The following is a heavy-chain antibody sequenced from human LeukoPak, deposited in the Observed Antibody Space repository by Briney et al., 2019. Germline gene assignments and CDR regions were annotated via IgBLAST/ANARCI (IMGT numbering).Heavy chain of an antibody. CDR3: ASLRISSSYAFDY. Sequence: GGSLRLSCAASGFTFSSYAMHWVRQAPGKGLEWAAVISYDGSNKYYADSVKGRFTISRDNSKNTLYLQMNSLRAEDTAVYYCASLRISSSYAFDYWGQGTLVTVSS. CDR1: GFTFSSYA. D-gene: IGHD6-13*01. V-gene: IGHV3-30*04. J-gene: IGHJ4*02. CDR2: ISYDGSNK.